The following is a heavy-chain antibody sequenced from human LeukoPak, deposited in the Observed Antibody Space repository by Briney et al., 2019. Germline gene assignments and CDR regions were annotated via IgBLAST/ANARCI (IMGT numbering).Heavy chain of an antibody. CDR1: GGSITNYY. V-gene: IGHV4-59*08. D-gene: IGHD1-26*01. CDR3: ARHLSRSYFHAVYFQD. J-gene: IGHJ1*01. CDR2: IHNGGST. Sequence: RSSETLSLTCTVSGGSITNYYWSWIRQPPGKGLEWIGYIHNGGSTNHDPSLRSRVTMSVDTSKNQLSLQLFSVTAADTAVYYCARHLSRSYFHAVYFQDWGQGTLVTVSS.